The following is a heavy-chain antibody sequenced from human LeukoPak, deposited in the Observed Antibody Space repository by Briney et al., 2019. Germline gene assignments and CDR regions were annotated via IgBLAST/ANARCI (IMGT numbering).Heavy chain of an antibody. Sequence: SETLSLTCSVSGGSITYSHYYWGWVRQPPGKGLEWIGGIYYSGSTYYNPSLKSRVTISVDTSRNESSLRLSSVTAADTALYFCARQSGSYGGILDNWGQGILGTVSP. V-gene: IGHV4-39*01. D-gene: IGHD1-26*01. CDR3: ARQSGSYGGILDN. CDR1: GGSITYSHYY. CDR2: IYYSGST. J-gene: IGHJ4*02.